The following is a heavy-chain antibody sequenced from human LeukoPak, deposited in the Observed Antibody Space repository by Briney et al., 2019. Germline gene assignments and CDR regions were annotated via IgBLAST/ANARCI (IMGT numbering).Heavy chain of an antibody. D-gene: IGHD3-10*01. CDR2: IIPIFGTA. Sequence: SVKVSCKASGGTFSSYAISWVRQAPGQGLEWMGGIIPIFGTANYAQKFQGRVTITADKSTSTAYMELSSLRSEDTAVYYCARGPRITLIRGGQWYYYMDVWGKGTTVTISS. V-gene: IGHV1-69*06. J-gene: IGHJ6*03. CDR1: GGTFSSYA. CDR3: ARGPRITLIRGGQWYYYMDV.